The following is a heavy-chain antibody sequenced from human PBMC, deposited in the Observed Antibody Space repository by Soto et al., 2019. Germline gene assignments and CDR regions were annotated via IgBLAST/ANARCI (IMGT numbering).Heavy chain of an antibody. CDR2: ILNDGSNR. Sequence: QVQLVESGGGMVQPGRSLRLSCAASEFTFSNYGMHWVRQAPGKGLEWVAVILNDGSNRYHADSVKDRFTISRDNSKNTLYLQMNSLRAEDTAVYCCARDDEYSGNGMDVWGQGTTVTVS. CDR3: ARDDEYSGNGMDV. CDR1: EFTFSNYG. D-gene: IGHD3-10*01. V-gene: IGHV3-33*01. J-gene: IGHJ6*02.